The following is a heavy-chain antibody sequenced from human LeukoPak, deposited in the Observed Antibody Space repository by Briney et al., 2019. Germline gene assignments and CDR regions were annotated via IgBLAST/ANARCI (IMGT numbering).Heavy chain of an antibody. Sequence: SETLSLTCAVYGGSFSGYYWSWIRQPPGKGLEWIEEINHSGSTNYNPSLKSRVTISVDTSKNQFSLKLSSVTAADTAVYYCARGYVLWFGELLASLYYFDYWGQGTLVTVSS. V-gene: IGHV4-34*01. CDR1: GGSFSGYY. CDR3: ARGYVLWFGELLASLYYFDY. D-gene: IGHD3-10*01. J-gene: IGHJ4*02. CDR2: INHSGST.